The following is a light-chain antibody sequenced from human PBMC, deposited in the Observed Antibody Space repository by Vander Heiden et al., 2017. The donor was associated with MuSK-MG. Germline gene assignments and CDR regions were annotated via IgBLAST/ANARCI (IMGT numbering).Light chain of an antibody. Sequence: EIVMTQSPATLSVSPGERATLSCRASQSVSSNFAGYQQKPGQAPRLLINCASTRATGIPARFSGSGSGTEFTLTISSLQSEDFAVYYCQQYNSWPPLWTFGHGTKVDIK. CDR2: CAS. V-gene: IGKV3-15*01. J-gene: IGKJ1*01. CDR3: QQYNSWPPLWT. CDR1: QSVSSN.